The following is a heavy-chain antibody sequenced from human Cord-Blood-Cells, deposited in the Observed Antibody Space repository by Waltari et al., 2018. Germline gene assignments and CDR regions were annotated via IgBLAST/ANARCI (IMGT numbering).Heavy chain of an antibody. D-gene: IGHD3-10*01. CDR3: ARGTSYYGSGSYYNWFDP. CDR1: GGSFSGYY. Sequence: QVQLQQWGAGLLKPSETLSLTCAVYGGSFSGYYWSWIRQPPGKGLEWIGEINHSGSTNYNPSLKSRVTISVDTSKNQFSLKLSSVTAADTAVYYCARGTSYYGSGSYYNWFDPWGQGTLVTVSS. V-gene: IGHV4-34*01. CDR2: INHSGST. J-gene: IGHJ5*02.